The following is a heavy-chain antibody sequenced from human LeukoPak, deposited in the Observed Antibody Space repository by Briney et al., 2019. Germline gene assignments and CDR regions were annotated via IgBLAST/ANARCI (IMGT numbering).Heavy chain of an antibody. CDR1: GLTFSNAW. CDR2: IKRKTDGETT. D-gene: IGHD3-16*01. V-gene: IGHV3-15*01. J-gene: IGHJ4*02. Sequence: PGESLRLSCAASGLTFSNAWMSWVRQAPGEGLEWVGRIKRKTDGETTEYVAPVKGRFTISRDDSKNTLYLQMNSLKPEDTGVYYCATASSGLFYWGQGTLVTVSS. CDR3: ATASSGLFY.